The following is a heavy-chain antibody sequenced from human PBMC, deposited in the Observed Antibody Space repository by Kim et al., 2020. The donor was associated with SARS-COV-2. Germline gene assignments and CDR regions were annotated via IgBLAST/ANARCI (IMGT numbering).Heavy chain of an antibody. D-gene: IGHD3-9*01. Sequence: GGSLRLSCSTSGFTFSRRWMHWVRQAPGKGLEWVSTINPDGSIKRYTDSMKGRITISRDNADNTMYLQVSSLRAEDTAMYHCTKDISRAFDIWGEGPLVTVSS. CDR3: TKDISRAFDI. CDR2: INPDGSIK. J-gene: IGHJ3*02. V-gene: IGHV3-74*01. CDR1: GFTFSRRW.